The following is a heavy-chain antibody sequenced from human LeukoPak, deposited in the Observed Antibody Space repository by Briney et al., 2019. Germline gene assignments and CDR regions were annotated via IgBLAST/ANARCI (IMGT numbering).Heavy chain of an antibody. J-gene: IGHJ4*02. CDR1: GYTFTSYG. CDR3: ARDKSGSGSYIDY. D-gene: IGHD3-10*01. Sequence: ASAKVSCKASGYTFTSYGISWVRQAPGQGLEWMGWISGYNGNTNYAQNLQGRVTVTTDTSTSTAYMELRSLTSDDTAVYYCARDKSGSGSYIDYWGQGTLVTVSS. CDR2: ISGYNGNT. V-gene: IGHV1-18*01.